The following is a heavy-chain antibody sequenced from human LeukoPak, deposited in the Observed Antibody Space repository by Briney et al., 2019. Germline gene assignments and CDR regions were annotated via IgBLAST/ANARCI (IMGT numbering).Heavy chain of an antibody. D-gene: IGHD4-23*01. V-gene: IGHV1-18*01. CDR3: ARSGILVTGVRMDV. J-gene: IGHJ6*04. CDR2: ISGFNGKT. Sequence: ASVKVSCKASGYIFKSYGVNWVRQAPGQGLEWVGWISGFNGKTDYAQRFQGSVTMTRDTSTNTAYMELRSLRSEDTAVYYCARSGILVTGVRMDVWGKGTTVIVSS. CDR1: GYIFKSYG.